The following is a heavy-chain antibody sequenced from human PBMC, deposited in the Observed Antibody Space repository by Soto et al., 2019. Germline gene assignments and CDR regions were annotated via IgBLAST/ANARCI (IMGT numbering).Heavy chain of an antibody. CDR2: ISYDGSDK. D-gene: IGHD2-15*01. V-gene: IGHV3-30*18. Sequence: QVQLVESGGGVVQPGRSLRLSCAASGFTFSSYGMHWVRQAPGKGLEWVAVISYDGSDKYYADSVKGRFTISRDNSNNTLYQQMVSLRAEDEAVYYCAKGVVVATTDFQHWGQGTMVTVSS. J-gene: IGHJ1*01. CDR1: GFTFSSYG. CDR3: AKGVVVATTDFQH.